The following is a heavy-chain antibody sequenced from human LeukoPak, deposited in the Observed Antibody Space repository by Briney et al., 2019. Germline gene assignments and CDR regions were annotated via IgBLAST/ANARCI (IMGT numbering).Heavy chain of an antibody. J-gene: IGHJ5*02. D-gene: IGHD3-10*02. CDR3: ARLFGELGNNWFDP. Sequence: SVKVSCKASGYTFTSYDINWVRQATGQGLEWMGWMNPNSGNTGYAQKLQGRVTMTTDTSTSTAYMELRSLRSDDTAVYYCARLFGELGNNWFDPWGQGTLVTVSS. CDR1: GYTFTSYD. CDR2: MNPNSGNT. V-gene: IGHV1-8*01.